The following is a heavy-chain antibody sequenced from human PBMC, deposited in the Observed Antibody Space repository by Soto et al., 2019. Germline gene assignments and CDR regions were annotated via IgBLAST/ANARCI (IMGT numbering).Heavy chain of an antibody. CDR2: ISGSGGST. CDR1: GFTFSSYA. D-gene: IGHD4-17*01. Sequence: GGSLRLSCAASGFTFSSYAMSWVRQAPGKGLEWVSAISGSGGSTYYADSVKGRFTISRDNSKNTLYLQMNSLRAEDTAVYYCAMKPPRYAYGDYVGDAFDIWGQGTMVTVSS. CDR3: AMKPPRYAYGDYVGDAFDI. J-gene: IGHJ3*02. V-gene: IGHV3-23*01.